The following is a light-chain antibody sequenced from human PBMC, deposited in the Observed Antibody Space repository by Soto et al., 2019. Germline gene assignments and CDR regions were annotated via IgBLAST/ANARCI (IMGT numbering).Light chain of an antibody. Sequence: DIQMTQSPSSLSASVGDRVTITCRASESISTHLNWYQQKSGGVPQLLIQAASTLQTGVPSRFSGSGSGTDFTLTISRLQPEDFATYHCQQSYSVPITFGQGTRLEIK. V-gene: IGKV1-39*01. CDR3: QQSYSVPIT. CDR1: ESISTH. CDR2: AAS. J-gene: IGKJ5*01.